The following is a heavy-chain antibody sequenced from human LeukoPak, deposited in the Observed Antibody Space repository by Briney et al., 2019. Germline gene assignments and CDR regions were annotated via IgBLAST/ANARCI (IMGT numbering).Heavy chain of an antibody. D-gene: IGHD3-22*01. CDR3: TRKLRLSGSAYYSVD. CDR2: ISSSSSYI. CDR1: GFTFSSYS. J-gene: IGHJ4*02. Sequence: GGSLRLSCAASGFTFSSYSMNWVRQAPGKGLEWVSSISSSSSYIYYADSVKGRFTISRDNAKNSLYLQMNSLRAEDTAVYYCTRKLRLSGSAYYSVDWGQGTLVTVSS. V-gene: IGHV3-21*04.